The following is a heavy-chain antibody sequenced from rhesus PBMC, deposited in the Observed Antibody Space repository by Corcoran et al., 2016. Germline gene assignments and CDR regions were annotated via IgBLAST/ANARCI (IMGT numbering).Heavy chain of an antibody. J-gene: IGHJ4*01. V-gene: IGHV4S5*01. CDR1: GGSTSGYY. Sequence: QVQLEESGPGLVKPSETLSLTCAVSGGSTSGYYWNWIRQPPGKGLEWIGYLGGTRRSPDYNPSLKSRVTISTDTSKNQLSLRLTSVTAADTAVYYCARVGTVNGDYWGQGVLVTVSS. D-gene: IGHD5-24*01. CDR2: LGGTRRSP. CDR3: ARVGTVNGDY.